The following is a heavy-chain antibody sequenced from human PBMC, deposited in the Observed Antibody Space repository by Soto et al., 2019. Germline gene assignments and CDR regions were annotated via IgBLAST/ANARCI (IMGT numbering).Heavy chain of an antibody. CDR3: ALTRLSTLLDVPGPGFEH. Sequence: QVQLVESGGGVVQPGTSLRLSCAAPGLIFRNFGIHWVRQAPGKGLQWVAVISHDSRDKRFADSIQGRFDISRDNSNSILYLEMSILRPEDSALYYCALTRLSTLLDVPGPGFEHWGRGNLVNVSS. D-gene: IGHD6-25*01. V-gene: IGHV3-30*03. J-gene: IGHJ4*02. CDR2: ISHDSRDK. CDR1: GLIFRNFG.